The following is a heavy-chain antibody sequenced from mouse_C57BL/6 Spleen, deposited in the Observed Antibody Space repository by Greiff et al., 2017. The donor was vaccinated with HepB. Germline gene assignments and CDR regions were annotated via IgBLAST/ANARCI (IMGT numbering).Heavy chain of an antibody. Sequence: EVKLMESGGGLVKPGGSLKLSCAASGFTFSSYAMSWVRQTPEKRLEWVATISDGGSYTYYPDNVKGRFTISRENAKNNLYLQMSHLKSEDTAMYYCARDGTGTFDYWGQGTTLTVSS. CDR2: ISDGGSYT. CDR1: GFTFSSYA. V-gene: IGHV5-4*01. D-gene: IGHD4-1*01. CDR3: ARDGTGTFDY. J-gene: IGHJ2*01.